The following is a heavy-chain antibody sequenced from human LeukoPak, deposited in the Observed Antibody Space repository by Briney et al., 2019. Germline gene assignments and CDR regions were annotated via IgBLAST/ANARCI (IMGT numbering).Heavy chain of an antibody. D-gene: IGHD3-22*01. CDR1: GGSISSGSYY. CDR3: ARDRYYYDSSGDRGLDY. Sequence: SETLSLTCTVSGGSISSGSYYWSWIRQPAGKGLEWIGRIHTSGSTNYNPSLKSRVTMSVDTSKNQFSLKLSSVTAADTAVYYCARDRYYYDSSGDRGLDYWGQGTLVTVSS. V-gene: IGHV4-61*02. CDR2: IHTSGST. J-gene: IGHJ4*02.